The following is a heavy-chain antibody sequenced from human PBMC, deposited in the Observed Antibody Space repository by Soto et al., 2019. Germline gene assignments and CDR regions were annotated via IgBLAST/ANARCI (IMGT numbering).Heavy chain of an antibody. CDR1: GYTFTSYG. CDR3: ARDWLRKIPNYYYYMDV. J-gene: IGHJ6*03. D-gene: IGHD5-12*01. V-gene: IGHV1-18*01. CDR2: ISAYNGNT. Sequence: ASVKVSCKASGYTFTSYGISWVRQATGQGLEWMGWISAYNGNTNYAQKLQGRVTMTTDTSTSTAYMELRSLRSDDTAVYYCARDWLRKIPNYYYYMDVWGKGTTVTVSS.